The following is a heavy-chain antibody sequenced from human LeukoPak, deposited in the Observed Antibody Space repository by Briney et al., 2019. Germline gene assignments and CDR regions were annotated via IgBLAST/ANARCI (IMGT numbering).Heavy chain of an antibody. Sequence: PGGSLRLSCAASGFTFSSNAMSWVRQAPGKGLEWISYTDKTGGTIYYADSVKGRFTISRDNAKNSLYLQMNSLRAEDTAIYYCARSGYDIVFDYWGRGTLVTVSS. CDR3: ARSGYDIVFDY. J-gene: IGHJ4*02. V-gene: IGHV3-48*03. D-gene: IGHD5-12*01. CDR1: GFTFSSNA. CDR2: TDKTGGTI.